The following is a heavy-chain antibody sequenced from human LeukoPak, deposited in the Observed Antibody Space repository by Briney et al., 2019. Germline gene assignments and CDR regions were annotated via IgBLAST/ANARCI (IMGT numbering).Heavy chain of an antibody. J-gene: IGHJ4*02. V-gene: IGHV4-59*08. D-gene: IGHD6-13*01. Sequence: SETLSLTCTVSSGSISNYYWSWIRQPPGKGLEWIGYIYYSGSTNYNPSLKSRVTISVDTSKNQFSLELSSVTAADTAVYYCARHRYSVVYYFDYWGQGTLVTVSS. CDR1: SGSISNYY. CDR3: ARHRYSVVYYFDY. CDR2: IYYSGST.